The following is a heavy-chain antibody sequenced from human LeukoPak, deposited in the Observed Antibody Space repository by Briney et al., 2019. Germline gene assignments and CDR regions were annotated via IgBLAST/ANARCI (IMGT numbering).Heavy chain of an antibody. V-gene: IGHV3-23*01. CDR2: INGSGGST. Sequence: GASVKVSCKASGYTFTSYGISWVRQAPGKGLEWVSTINGSGGSTYYADSVKGRFTISRDNSKNTLYLQMNSLRAEDTAVYYCAKSWCYDSSGYYPFDYWGQGTLVTVSS. D-gene: IGHD3-22*01. J-gene: IGHJ4*02. CDR1: GYTFTSYG. CDR3: AKSWCYDSSGYYPFDY.